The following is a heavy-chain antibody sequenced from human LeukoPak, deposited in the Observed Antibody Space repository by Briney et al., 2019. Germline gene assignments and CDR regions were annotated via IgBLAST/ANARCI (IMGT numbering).Heavy chain of an antibody. CDR1: GFIVSSSY. Sequence: GGSLRLSCAASGFIVSSSYMSWVRQAPGKGLEWVSLIQTNEDTYYADSVTGRFTISRDNSKNTLYLEMNSLRAEDTAVYYCARDSYSRDWGQGTLVTVSS. CDR2: IQTNEDT. CDR3: ARDSYSRD. J-gene: IGHJ4*02. V-gene: IGHV3-53*01. D-gene: IGHD3-10*01.